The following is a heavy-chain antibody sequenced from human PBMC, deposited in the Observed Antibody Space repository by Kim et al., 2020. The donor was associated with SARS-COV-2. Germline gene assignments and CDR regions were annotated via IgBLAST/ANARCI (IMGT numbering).Heavy chain of an antibody. J-gene: IGHJ5*02. V-gene: IGHV1-18*01. CDR2: T. CDR3: AYQYGGSGIDP. Sequence: TNDAQKIQGRVTMTTDTSTSTAYMELRSLRSDDTAVYYCAYQYGGSGIDPWGQGTLVTVSS. D-gene: IGHD6-19*01.